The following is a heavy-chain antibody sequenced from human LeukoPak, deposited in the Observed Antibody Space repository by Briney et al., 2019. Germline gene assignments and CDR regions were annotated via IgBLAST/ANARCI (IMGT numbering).Heavy chain of an antibody. CDR3: ARPYSSGWYGDFDY. Sequence: SGGSLRLSCAAAGFTFSSYAMHWVRQAPGKGLEWVAVISYDGSNKYYADSVKGRFTISRDNSKNTLYLQMNSLRAEDTAMYYCARPYSSGWYGDFDYWGQGTLVTVSS. D-gene: IGHD6-19*01. J-gene: IGHJ4*02. CDR2: ISYDGSNK. V-gene: IGHV3-30-3*01. CDR1: GFTFSSYA.